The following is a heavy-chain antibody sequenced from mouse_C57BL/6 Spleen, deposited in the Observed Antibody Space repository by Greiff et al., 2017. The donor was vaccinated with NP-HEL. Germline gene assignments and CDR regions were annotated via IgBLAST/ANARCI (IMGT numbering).Heavy chain of an antibody. Sequence: VQLQQSGAELVRPGASVTLSCKASGYTFTDYEMHWVKQTPVHGLEWIGAIDPETGGTAYNQKFEGKAILTADKSSSTAYMELRSLTSEDSAVYYCTRGGLLRNFFFAYWGQGTLVTVSA. J-gene: IGHJ3*01. CDR3: TRGGLLRNFFFAY. D-gene: IGHD2-10*01. CDR1: GYTFTDYE. CDR2: IDPETGGT. V-gene: IGHV1-15*01.